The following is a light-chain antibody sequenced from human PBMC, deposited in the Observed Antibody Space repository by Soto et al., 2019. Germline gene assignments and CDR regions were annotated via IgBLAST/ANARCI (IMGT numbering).Light chain of an antibody. CDR3: QSYDSSLSGYV. CDR2: GNN. J-gene: IGLJ1*01. V-gene: IGLV1-40*01. Sequence: QSVLTQPPSVSGAPGQRVTISCTGSSSNIGAGYDVHWYQHLPGTAPKLLIYGNNNRPSGVPERFSGSKSGTSASLAITGLQAEDEADYYCQSYDSSLSGYVFGPGTKLTVL. CDR1: SSNIGAGYD.